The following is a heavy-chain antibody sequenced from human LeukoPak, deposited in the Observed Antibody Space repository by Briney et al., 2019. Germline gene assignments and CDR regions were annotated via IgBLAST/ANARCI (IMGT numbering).Heavy chain of an antibody. Sequence: GGSLRLSCAASGFTFSSYWMSWVRQAPGKGLEWVANIKQGGSEKYYVDSVKGRFIISRDNAKNSLYLQMNSLRAEDTAVYYCASDGRIWELFDYWGQGTLVTVSS. D-gene: IGHD1-26*01. V-gene: IGHV3-7*03. CDR3: ASDGRIWELFDY. CDR2: IKQGGSEK. CDR1: GFTFSSYW. J-gene: IGHJ4*02.